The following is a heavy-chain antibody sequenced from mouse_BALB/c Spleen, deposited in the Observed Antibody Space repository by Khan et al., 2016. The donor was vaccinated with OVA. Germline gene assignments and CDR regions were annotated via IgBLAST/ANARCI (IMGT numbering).Heavy chain of an antibody. CDR1: GYTFTNYW. V-gene: IGHV1-7*01. CDR3: VNHGNRSGWFTY. J-gene: IGHJ3*01. CDR2: INPSTGYT. D-gene: IGHD1-1*01. Sequence: QVQLQQSGAELAKPGASVKMSCKASGYTFTNYWMHWVKQRPGQGLEWIGYINPSTGYTEYNQKFKDKATLIADKSSSTANMQLSSLTSEDSAVYYCVNHGNRSGWFTYWGQGTLVTVSA.